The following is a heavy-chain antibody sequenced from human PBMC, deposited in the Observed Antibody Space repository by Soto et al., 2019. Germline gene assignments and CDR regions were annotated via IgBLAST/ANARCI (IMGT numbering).Heavy chain of an antibody. CDR1: GGPLSSYY. D-gene: IGHD1-1*01. V-gene: IGHV4-4*07. J-gene: IGHJ6*02. CDR2: IYSSGTT. Sequence: QVQLQESGPGLVKPSETLSLTCTVSGGPLSSYYWSWIRQPAGKGLEWIGRIYSSGTTNHNPSLKSRLTMSVDTSKNPFSLRLTSVTAADTAVYYCARNALSALDVWGQGTTVTVS. CDR3: ARNALSALDV.